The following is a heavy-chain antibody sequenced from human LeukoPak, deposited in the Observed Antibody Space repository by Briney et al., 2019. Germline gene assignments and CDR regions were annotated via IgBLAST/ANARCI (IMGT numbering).Heavy chain of an antibody. CDR3: ARIATGGPLD. D-gene: IGHD2-8*02. V-gene: IGHV3-7*02. CDR1: GFTFSSYW. CDR2: IKQDESEK. Sequence: GGSLRLSCAASGFTFSSYWMSWVRQAPGKGLEWVANIKQDESEKYYVDSVKGRFTISRDNAKNSLYLQMNSLSVEDTAIYYCARIATGGPLDWGQGTLVIVSS. J-gene: IGHJ4*02.